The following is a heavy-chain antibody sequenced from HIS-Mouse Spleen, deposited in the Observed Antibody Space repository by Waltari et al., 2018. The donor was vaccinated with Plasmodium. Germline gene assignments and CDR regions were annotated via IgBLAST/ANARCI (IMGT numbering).Heavy chain of an antibody. J-gene: IGHJ4*02. CDR1: GGSISSSSYY. CDR3: ARRGGSYYYFDY. Sequence: QLPLQESGPGLVKPSETLSLTCTVPGGSISSSSYYWGWIRQPPGKGLEWIGSIYYSGSTYYNPSLKSRVTISVDTSKNQFSLKLSSVTAADTAVYYCARRGGSYYYFDYWGQGTLVTVSS. CDR2: IYYSGST. V-gene: IGHV4-39*01. D-gene: IGHD1-26*01.